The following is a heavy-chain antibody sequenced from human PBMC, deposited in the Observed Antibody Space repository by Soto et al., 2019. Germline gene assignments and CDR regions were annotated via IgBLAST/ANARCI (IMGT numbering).Heavy chain of an antibody. J-gene: IGHJ4*02. V-gene: IGHV3-74*01. Sequence: EVQLVESGGGLVQPGGSLRLSCAASGFTFSTYWMHWVRQAPGKGLVWVSRINYDGSSTYYADSVKGHFTISRDNAKNTLYRKKNTLRAADAAGYYSTRVPLATSRSTEAYWDQGTRVTAST. CDR2: INYDGSST. CDR3: TRVPLATSRSTEAY. D-gene: IGHD2-2*01. CDR1: GFTFSTYW.